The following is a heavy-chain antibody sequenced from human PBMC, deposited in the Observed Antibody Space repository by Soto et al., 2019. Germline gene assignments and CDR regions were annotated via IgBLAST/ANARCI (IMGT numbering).Heavy chain of an antibody. CDR2: ISYDGSNK. CDR3: ARRDGSSWNYYYYGMDV. V-gene: IGHV3-30-3*01. J-gene: IGHJ6*02. D-gene: IGHD6-13*01. CDR1: GFTISNYA. Sequence: GGSLRLSCAASGFTISNYAMHWVRQAPGKGLEWVAVISYDGSNKYYADSVKGRFTISRDTSKNTLYLQMNSLRAEDTAVYYCARRDGSSWNYYYYGMDVWGQGTTVTVSS.